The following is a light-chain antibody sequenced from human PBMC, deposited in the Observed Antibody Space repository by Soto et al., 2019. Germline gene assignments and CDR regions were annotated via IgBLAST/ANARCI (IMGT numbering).Light chain of an antibody. Sequence: DIQMTQSPSSLSASIGDRVTITCRASQGISNYLAWYQQQPGKVPKLLIYAASTLQSGVPSRFSGSGSGTDFPLTISRLQPEDVATYYCHKYNTAPLTFGGGTKVEIK. V-gene: IGKV1-27*01. J-gene: IGKJ4*01. CDR1: QGISNY. CDR2: AAS. CDR3: HKYNTAPLT.